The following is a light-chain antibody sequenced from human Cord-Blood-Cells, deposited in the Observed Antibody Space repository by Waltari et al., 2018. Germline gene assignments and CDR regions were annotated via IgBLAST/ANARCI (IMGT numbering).Light chain of an antibody. CDR2: ERS. CDR1: SSDVGSYNL. Sequence: QSALTQPASVSGSPGQSITISCTGTSSDVGSYNLVSWYQQHPGKAPKLMIYERSKRPSGVPNRFSGSKSGNTASRTISGLQAEDEADYYCCSYAGSSTWVFGGGTKLTVL. J-gene: IGLJ3*02. V-gene: IGLV2-23*01. CDR3: CSYAGSSTWV.